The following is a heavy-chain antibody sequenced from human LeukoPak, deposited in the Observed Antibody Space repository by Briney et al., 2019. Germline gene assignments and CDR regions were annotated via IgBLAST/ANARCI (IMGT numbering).Heavy chain of an antibody. CDR2: IWYDGSNK. Sequence: PGGSLRLSCAASGFTFSSYGMHWVRQAPGKGLEWVAVIWYDGSNKYYADSVKGRFTISRDNSKNTLYLQMNSLRAEGTAVYYCARGRDSSGYYYVPDFDYWGQGTLVTVSS. CDR3: ARGRDSSGYYYVPDFDY. D-gene: IGHD3-22*01. V-gene: IGHV3-33*01. J-gene: IGHJ4*02. CDR1: GFTFSSYG.